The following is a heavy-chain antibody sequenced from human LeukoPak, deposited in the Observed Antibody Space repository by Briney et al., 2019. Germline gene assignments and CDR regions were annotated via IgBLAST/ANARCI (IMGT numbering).Heavy chain of an antibody. Sequence: GGSLRLSCAASGFTFSNYWMHWVRQAPGKGLVWVSRINSDGIDTSYADSVKGRFTISRDNAKNSLYLQMNSLRAEDTAVYYCARTVAGTHWYFDLWGRGTLVTVSS. V-gene: IGHV3-74*01. D-gene: IGHD6-19*01. CDR1: GFTFSNYW. CDR2: INSDGIDT. CDR3: ARTVAGTHWYFDL. J-gene: IGHJ2*01.